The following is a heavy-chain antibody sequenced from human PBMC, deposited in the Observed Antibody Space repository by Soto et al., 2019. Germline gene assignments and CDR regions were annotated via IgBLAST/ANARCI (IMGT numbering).Heavy chain of an antibody. V-gene: IGHV4-30-4*01. CDR1: GGSISSGDYY. D-gene: IGHD5-18*01. CDR2: IYYSGST. CDR3: ARTIVDTAMAKGWFDP. Sequence: PSETLSLTCTVSGGSISSGDYYWSWIRQPRGKGLEWIGYIYYSGSTYYNPSLKSRVTISVDTSKNQFSLKLSSVTAADTAVYYCARTIVDTAMAKGWFDPWGQGTMVTVSS. J-gene: IGHJ5*02.